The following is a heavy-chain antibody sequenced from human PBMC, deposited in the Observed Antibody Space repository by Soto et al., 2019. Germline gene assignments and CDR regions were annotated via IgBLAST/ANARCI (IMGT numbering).Heavy chain of an antibody. J-gene: IGHJ4*02. D-gene: IGHD4-17*01. CDR2: IIPILGIA. CDR1: GGTFSSYT. V-gene: IGHV1-69*04. Sequence: ASVKVSCKASGGTFSSYTISWVRQAPGQGLEWMGRIIPILGIANYARKFQGRVTITADKSTSTAYMELSSLRSEDTAVYYCARDRGHGDYSLDYWGQGTLVTVSS. CDR3: ARDRGHGDYSLDY.